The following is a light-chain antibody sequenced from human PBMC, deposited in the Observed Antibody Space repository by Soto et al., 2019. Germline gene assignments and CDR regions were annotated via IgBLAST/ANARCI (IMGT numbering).Light chain of an antibody. CDR3: QQRSNWPFT. CDR2: DAS. V-gene: IGKV3-11*01. J-gene: IGKJ4*01. CDR1: QSVSGF. Sequence: ETVLTQSPATLSLSPGDRATLSCRASQSVSGFLGWYQQKPGQAPRLLIYDASKRAAGIPARFSGSGSGTDFTLTISSLEPEDFAFYYCQQRSNWPFTFGGGTKVDIK.